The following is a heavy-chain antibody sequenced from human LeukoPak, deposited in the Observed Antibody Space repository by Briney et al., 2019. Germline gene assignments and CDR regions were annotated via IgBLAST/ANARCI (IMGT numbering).Heavy chain of an antibody. CDR2: IYYSGST. V-gene: IGHV4-59*01. Sequence: SETLSLTCTVSGGSISSYYWSWIRQPPRKGLEWIGYIYYSGSTNYNPSLKSRVTISVDTSKNQFSLKLSSVTAADTAVYYCARADSSGWYPFDYWGQGTLVTVSS. CDR1: GGSISSYY. J-gene: IGHJ4*02. D-gene: IGHD6-19*01. CDR3: ARADSSGWYPFDY.